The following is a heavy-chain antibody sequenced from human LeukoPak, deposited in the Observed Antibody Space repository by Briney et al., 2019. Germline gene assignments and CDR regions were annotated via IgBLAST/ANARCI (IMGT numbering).Heavy chain of an antibody. CDR1: GGSFSGYY. V-gene: IGHV4-34*01. Sequence: PSETLSLTCAVYGGSFSGYYWSWIRQPPGKGLEWIGEINHSGSTNYNPSLKSRVTISVDTSKNQFSLKLSSVTAADTAVYYCARRAQRSSSWYLNWFDPWGQGTLVTVPS. J-gene: IGHJ5*02. CDR3: ARRAQRSSSWYLNWFDP. CDR2: INHSGST. D-gene: IGHD6-13*01.